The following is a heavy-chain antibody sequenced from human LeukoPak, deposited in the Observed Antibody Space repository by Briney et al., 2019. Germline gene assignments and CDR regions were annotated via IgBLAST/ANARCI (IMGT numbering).Heavy chain of an antibody. V-gene: IGHV3-30*02. CDR2: IWAAGNDD. CDR3: AKVRIVGAPGPFDY. Sequence: PGGSLRLSCGASGFSFSLYGMHWVRQAPGKGLEWVAFIWAAGNDDFYADSVKGRFTISRDNSKNTLYLQMNSLRAEDTAVYYCAKVRIVGAPGPFDYWGQGTLVTVTS. D-gene: IGHD1-26*01. J-gene: IGHJ4*02. CDR1: GFSFSLYG.